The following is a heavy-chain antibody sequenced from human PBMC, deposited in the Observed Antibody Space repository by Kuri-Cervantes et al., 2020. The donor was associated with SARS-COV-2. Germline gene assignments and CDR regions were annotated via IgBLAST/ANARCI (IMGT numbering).Heavy chain of an antibody. J-gene: IGHJ6*02. CDR2: ISSSSSYI. CDR1: GFTFSSYS. D-gene: IGHD3-3*01. Sequence: LSLTCAASGFTFSSYSMNWVRQAPGKGLEWVSSISSSSSYIYYADSVKGRFTISRDNAKNSLYLQMNSLRAEDTAVYYCARDQRIAGIFGVVIVPDYYCGMDVWGQGTTVTVSS. V-gene: IGHV3-21*01. CDR3: ARDQRIAGIFGVVIVPDYYCGMDV.